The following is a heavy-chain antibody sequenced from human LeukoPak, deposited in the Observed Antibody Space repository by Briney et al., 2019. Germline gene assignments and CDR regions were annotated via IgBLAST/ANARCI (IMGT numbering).Heavy chain of an antibody. CDR2: IYYSGST. CDR3: AVGTRNWNRVY. V-gene: IGHV4-39*01. CDR1: GGSISSSSYY. D-gene: IGHD1-1*01. Sequence: SETLSLTCTVSGGSISSSSYYWGWIRQPPGKGLEWIGSIYYSGSTYYNPSLKSRVTISVDTSKNQFSLKLSSVTAADTAVYYCAVGTRNWNRVYWGQGTLVIVSS. J-gene: IGHJ4*02.